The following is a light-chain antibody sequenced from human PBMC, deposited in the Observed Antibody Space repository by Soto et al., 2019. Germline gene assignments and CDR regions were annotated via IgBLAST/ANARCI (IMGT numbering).Light chain of an antibody. V-gene: IGKV4-1*01. CDR3: QQCYSTPPT. Sequence: DIVMTQSPDSLAVSLGERATINCKSSQSLLYSSNNKNYLAWYQQKPGQPPKLLIYWAYTRESGVPDRFTGSGSGTDFTLTISSLQAEDVADYYCQQCYSTPPTFGQGTKLEIK. J-gene: IGKJ2*01. CDR1: QSLLYSSNNKNY. CDR2: WAY.